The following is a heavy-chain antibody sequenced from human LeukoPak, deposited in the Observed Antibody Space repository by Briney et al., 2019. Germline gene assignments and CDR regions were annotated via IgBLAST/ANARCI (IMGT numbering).Heavy chain of an antibody. D-gene: IGHD3-10*01. CDR3: AREGRFGELLFDI. CDR2: ISYDGNNK. J-gene: IGHJ3*02. Sequence: GGSLRLSCAASGFTFSSYSMNWVRQAPGKGLEWVAVISYDGNNKYYSDSMKGRFTISRDNSKNTLYLQMASLRSEDTAVYYCAREGRFGELLFDIWGQGTMVTVSS. CDR1: GFTFSSYS. V-gene: IGHV3-30*03.